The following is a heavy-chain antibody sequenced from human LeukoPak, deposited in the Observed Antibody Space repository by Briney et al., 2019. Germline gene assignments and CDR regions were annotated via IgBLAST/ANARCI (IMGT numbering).Heavy chain of an antibody. CDR1: GGSFSGYF. D-gene: IGHD5-24*01. Sequence: SETLSLTCGVYGGSFSGYFWRWVRQPPGKGLEWIGDVSHTGSTDYDPSLKSRVTISVDTSKNQFSLKLNSVTPEDTAVYYCASSVGMATQYFDYWGQGTLVTVSS. J-gene: IGHJ4*02. CDR2: VSHTGST. CDR3: ASSVGMATQYFDY. V-gene: IGHV4-34*01.